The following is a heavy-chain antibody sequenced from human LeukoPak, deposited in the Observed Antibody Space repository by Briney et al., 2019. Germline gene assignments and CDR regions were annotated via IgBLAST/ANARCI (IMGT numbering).Heavy chain of an antibody. CDR3: ARDHAPGT. V-gene: IGHV3-23*01. D-gene: IGHD1-26*01. J-gene: IGHJ3*01. CDR2: ISGSTRNI. CDR1: GFIFDSYA. Sequence: GGSLRLSCAASGFIFDSYAMSWVRQAPGKGLEWVSAISGSTRNIYYADSVKGRFTISRDNSKNTLYLQMNSLRVEDTAVYYCARDHAPGTWGQGTMVSVSS.